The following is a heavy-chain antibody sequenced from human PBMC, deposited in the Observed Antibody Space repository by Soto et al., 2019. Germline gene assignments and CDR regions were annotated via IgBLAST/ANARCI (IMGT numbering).Heavy chain of an antibody. CDR1: GYTFTSYA. J-gene: IGHJ6*02. V-gene: IGHV1-3*01. CDR2: INAGNGNT. D-gene: IGHD2-15*01. Sequence: ASVKVSCKASGYTFTSYAMHWVRQAPGQRLEWMGWINAGNGNTKYSQKFQGRVTITRDTSASTAYMELNSLRAEDTAVYYCARDMPGYCSGGSCYSFYGMDVWGQGTTVTISS. CDR3: ARDMPGYCSGGSCYSFYGMDV.